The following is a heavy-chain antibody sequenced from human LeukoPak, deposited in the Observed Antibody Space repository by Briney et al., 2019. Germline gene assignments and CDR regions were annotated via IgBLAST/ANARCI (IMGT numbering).Heavy chain of an antibody. CDR3: ARSMSGSLLVR. CDR2: IYHSGST. V-gene: IGHV4-38-2*01. J-gene: IGHJ4*02. CDR1: GFTFSSYS. Sequence: GSLRLSCAASGFTFSSYSMNWVRQPPGKGLEWIGSIYHSGSTYYNPSLKSRVTISVDTSKNQFSLKLSSVTAADTAVYYCARSMSGSLLVRWGQGTLVTVSS. D-gene: IGHD2-15*01.